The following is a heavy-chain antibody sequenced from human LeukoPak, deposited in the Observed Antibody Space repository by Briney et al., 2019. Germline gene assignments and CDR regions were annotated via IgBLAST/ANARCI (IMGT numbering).Heavy chain of an antibody. V-gene: IGHV4-39*01. Sequence: SETLSLTRTVSGASINSHSYYWGWIRQAPGKGLEWFGSVYYDGPSYSNPSLTSRAAVFVDTSRDQFSLDLSFVTAADTALYYCVRHISTNTGYFDSCGQGILVSVSS. CDR1: GASINSHSYY. CDR3: VRHISTNTGYFDS. CDR2: VYYDGPS. J-gene: IGHJ4*02. D-gene: IGHD2/OR15-2a*01.